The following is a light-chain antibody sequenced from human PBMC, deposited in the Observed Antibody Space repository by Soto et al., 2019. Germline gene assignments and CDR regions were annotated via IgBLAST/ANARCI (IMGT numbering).Light chain of an antibody. V-gene: IGKV3-11*01. CDR3: QHRTDWPPVCT. CDR1: QSIDIY. CDR2: DAS. Sequence: EIVLTQSPATLSFSPGERATLSCRASQSIDIYLAWYQQIPGQAPRLLIYDASHRATGIRARFSGSGSGTDFTLTISSLEPGDFAVCYCQHRTDWPPVCTFGQGTKLEIK. J-gene: IGKJ2*02.